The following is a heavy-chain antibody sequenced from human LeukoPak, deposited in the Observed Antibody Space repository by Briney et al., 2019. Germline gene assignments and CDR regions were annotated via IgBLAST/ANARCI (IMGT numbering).Heavy chain of an antibody. D-gene: IGHD3-10*01. J-gene: IGHJ4*02. CDR1: GYTFISYY. Sequence: ASVKVSCKASGYTFISYYVHWVRQAPGQGLEWMGIINPRDDSTSYAQKFQGRVTMTRDTSTSTVYMELSSLRSEDTAVYYCGRVTPARGYYFDYWGPGTLVTVSS. V-gene: IGHV1-46*01. CDR2: INPRDDST. CDR3: GRVTPARGYYFDY.